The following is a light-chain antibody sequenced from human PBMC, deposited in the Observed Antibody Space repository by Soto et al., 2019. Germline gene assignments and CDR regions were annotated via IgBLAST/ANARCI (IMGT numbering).Light chain of an antibody. CDR1: QSVSSNL. V-gene: IGKV3-20*01. CDR2: GAS. J-gene: IGKJ4*01. Sequence: ETVLTQSPGTLSLSPWERATLSCRASQSVSSNLLAWYQEKPGQAPRLLIFGASRRATGIPDRFSGSGSGTDFTLTITRLEPEDFAVYYCRQYGTSLGFPVGGGTKVDIK. CDR3: RQYGTSLGFP.